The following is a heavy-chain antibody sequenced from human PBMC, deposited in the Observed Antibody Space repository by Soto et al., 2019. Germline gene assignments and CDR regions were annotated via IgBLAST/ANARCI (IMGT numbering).Heavy chain of an antibody. CDR2: ISPYNGNT. CDR1: GYTFTNYG. D-gene: IGHD2-15*01. CDR3: ARGGLGYCSGGSCPQNWFDP. J-gene: IGHJ5*02. Sequence: QVQLVQSGAEVKKPGASVKVSCKASGYTFTNYGITWVRQAPGQGLEWMGWISPYNGNTNYAQKLQGRVTMTTDTPTTTAYMELRSLRSDDTAVYYCARGGLGYCSGGSCPQNWFDPWGQGTLVTVSS. V-gene: IGHV1-18*01.